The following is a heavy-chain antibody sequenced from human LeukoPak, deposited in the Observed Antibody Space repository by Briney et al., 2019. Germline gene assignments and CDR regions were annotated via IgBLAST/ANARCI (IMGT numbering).Heavy chain of an antibody. J-gene: IGHJ4*02. CDR2: IYSGGST. V-gene: IGHV3-53*01. D-gene: IGHD6-19*01. CDR3: AKMGWVDPFFDH. CDR1: GLTVSSNC. Sequence: GGSLRLSCAASGLTVSSNCMSWVRQAPGKGLEWVSFIYSGGSTYYTDSVKGRFTISRDNSKNTLYLQMNSLRAEDTAVYYCAKMGWVDPFFDHWGQGTLVTVSS.